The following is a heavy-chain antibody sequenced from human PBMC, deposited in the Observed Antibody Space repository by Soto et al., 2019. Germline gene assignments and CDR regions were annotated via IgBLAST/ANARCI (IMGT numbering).Heavy chain of an antibody. CDR3: ARGSSGPLGYCSGDSCSKGMDV. D-gene: IGHD2-15*01. CDR2: ISNDGSNK. CDR1: GFAVCSSA. V-gene: IGHV3-30-3*01. J-gene: IGHJ6*02. Sequence: SPKLDCAVCGFAVCSSAIQCACEATGKVLECLTVISNDGSNKYYEDSVKGRFTISRDNSKNTLYLQMNSLRAEDTAVYYCARGSSGPLGYCSGDSCSKGMDVWGQGTTVTVSS.